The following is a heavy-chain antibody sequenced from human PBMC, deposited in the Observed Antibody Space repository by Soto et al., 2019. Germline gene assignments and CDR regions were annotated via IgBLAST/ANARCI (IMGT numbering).Heavy chain of an antibody. D-gene: IGHD2-15*01. CDR2: ISYDGSNK. CDR3: AKMRGYCSGGSCYSSDYYYYGMDV. CDR1: GFTFSSYG. J-gene: IGHJ6*02. V-gene: IGHV3-30*18. Sequence: GGSLRLSCAASGFTFSSYGMHWVRQAPGKGLEWVAVISYDGSNKYYADSVKGRFTISRDNSKNTLYLQMNSLRAEDTAVYYCAKMRGYCSGGSCYSSDYYYYGMDVWGQGTTVTVSS.